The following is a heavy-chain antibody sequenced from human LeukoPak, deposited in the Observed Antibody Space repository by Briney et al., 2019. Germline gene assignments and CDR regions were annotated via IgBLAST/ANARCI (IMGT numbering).Heavy chain of an antibody. CDR1: GYTFTGYY. J-gene: IGHJ4*02. CDR3: ARSAVAARGLFDY. D-gene: IGHD6-19*01. CDR2: INPSSGGT. Sequence: GASVKVSCKASGYTFTGYYMHWVRQAPGQGLEWMGWINPSSGGTDYAQNFQGRVTMTRDTSISTAYMELYSLRSDDTAVYYCARSAVAARGLFDYWGQGTLVTVSS. V-gene: IGHV1-2*02.